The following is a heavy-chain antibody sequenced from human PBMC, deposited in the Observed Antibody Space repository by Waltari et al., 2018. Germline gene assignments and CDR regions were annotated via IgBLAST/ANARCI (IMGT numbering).Heavy chain of an antibody. J-gene: IGHJ2*01. D-gene: IGHD6-13*01. CDR3: ARPFAGTELAF. Sequence: VQLVDSGGGLVKPGGSLSTSFATSVLPFSSYGRNWVRQAPGKGLEGVSSISTSSYMYYAGSVKGRFTISRDNAKNSLYLQMNSLRAEDTAVYYCARPFAGTELAFWGRGTLVTVSS. V-gene: IGHV3-21*01. CDR2: ISTSSYM. CDR1: VLPFSSYG.